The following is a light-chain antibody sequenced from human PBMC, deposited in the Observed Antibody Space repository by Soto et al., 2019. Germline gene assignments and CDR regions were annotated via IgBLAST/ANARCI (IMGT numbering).Light chain of an antibody. J-gene: IGKJ4*01. CDR3: QQRSNWPYLT. V-gene: IGKV3-11*01. Sequence: EIVLTQSPDTLSLSPGERATFSCRASQSVSGYLGWYQQKPGQAPRLLIYDASNRAYGVPARFRGSGSGTNFTLTIASLEPEDFAVYYCQQRSNWPYLTFGGGTRV. CDR2: DAS. CDR1: QSVSGY.